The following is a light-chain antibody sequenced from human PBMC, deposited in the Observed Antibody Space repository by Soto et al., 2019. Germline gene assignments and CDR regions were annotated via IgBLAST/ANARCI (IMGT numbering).Light chain of an antibody. Sequence: EIVMTQSPATLSVSPGERVTLSCRASQSVKGFLAWYQHKPGQAPRLLIYDASTRATGIPARFSGSGSGTDFTLTISSLQSVDFAVYYCQQYDNWPITFGQGTRLEIK. J-gene: IGKJ5*01. CDR1: QSVKGF. CDR2: DAS. V-gene: IGKV3D-15*01. CDR3: QQYDNWPIT.